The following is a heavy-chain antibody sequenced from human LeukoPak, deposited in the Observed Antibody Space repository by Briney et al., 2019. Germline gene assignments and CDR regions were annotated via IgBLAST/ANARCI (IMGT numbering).Heavy chain of an antibody. J-gene: IGHJ4*02. D-gene: IGHD3-22*01. CDR3: ARDRRDSSGYYYVDY. CDR1: GGSISSGGYS. Sequence: SQTLSLTCAVSGGSISSGGYSWSWLRQPPGQGLEWIGYIYHSGSTYYNPSLKSRVTISVDRSKNQFSLKLSSVTAADTAVYYCARDRRDSSGYYYVDYWGQGTLVTVSS. V-gene: IGHV4-30-2*01. CDR2: IYHSGST.